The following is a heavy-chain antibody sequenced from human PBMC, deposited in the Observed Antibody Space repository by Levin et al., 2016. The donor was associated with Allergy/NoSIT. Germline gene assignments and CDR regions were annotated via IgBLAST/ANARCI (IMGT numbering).Heavy chain of an antibody. D-gene: IGHD3-3*01. V-gene: IGHV4-59*08. CDR1: GGSISSYY. CDR3: ARHGDYYDFWSGYYKGPYYGMDV. CDR2: IYYSGST. J-gene: IGHJ6*02. Sequence: SETLSLTCTVSGGSISSYYWSWIRQPPGKGLEWIGYIYYSGSTNYNPSLKSRVTISVDTSKNQFSLKLSSVTAADTAVYYCARHGDYYDFWSGYYKGPYYGMDVWGQGTTVTVSS.